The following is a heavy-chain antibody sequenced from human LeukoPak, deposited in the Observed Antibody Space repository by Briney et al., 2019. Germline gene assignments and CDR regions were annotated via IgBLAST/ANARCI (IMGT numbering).Heavy chain of an antibody. J-gene: IGHJ4*02. CDR2: IRYDGSNK. Sequence: GGSLRLSCAASGFTFSSYGMHWVRQAPGKGPEWVAFIRYDGSNKYYADSVKGRFTISRDNSKNTLYLQMNSLRAEDTAVYYCAKDRAIFGVAYYFVYWGQGTLVTVSS. CDR3: AKDRAIFGVAYYFVY. V-gene: IGHV3-30*02. CDR1: GFTFSSYG. D-gene: IGHD3-3*01.